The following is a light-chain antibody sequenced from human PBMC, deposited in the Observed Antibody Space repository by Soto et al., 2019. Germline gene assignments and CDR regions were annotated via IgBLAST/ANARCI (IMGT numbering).Light chain of an antibody. J-gene: IGKJ1*01. V-gene: IGKV3-11*01. CDR2: DAS. CDR3: QQRNGWPRT. CDR1: QSVGGY. Sequence: EIVLTQSPATLSLSPGDRATLFCRASQSVGGYLGWYQQRPGQAPRLLIYDASNSVPGVPDRFSASGSGADFNLTTSSLEPEDFAVYYCQQRNGWPRTFGQGTKVEIK.